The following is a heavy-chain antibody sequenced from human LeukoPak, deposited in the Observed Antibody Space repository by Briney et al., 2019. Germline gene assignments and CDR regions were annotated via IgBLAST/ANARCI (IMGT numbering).Heavy chain of an antibody. V-gene: IGHV3-21*01. CDR3: ARRTAKLGIDDY. CDR2: ISSSSSYI. Sequence: GGSLRLSCAASGFTFSSYSMNWVRQAPGKGLEWVSSISSSSSYIYYADSVKGRFTISRDNAKNSLYLQMNSLRAEDTAVYYCARRTAKLGIDDYWGQGTLVTVSS. D-gene: IGHD7-27*01. CDR1: GFTFSSYS. J-gene: IGHJ4*02.